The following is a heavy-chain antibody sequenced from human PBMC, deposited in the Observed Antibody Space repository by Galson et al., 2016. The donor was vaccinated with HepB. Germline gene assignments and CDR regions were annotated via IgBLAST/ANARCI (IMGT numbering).Heavy chain of an antibody. J-gene: IGHJ3*02. CDR1: RFSFSDYW. CDR2: IYSAGKT. V-gene: IGHV3-53*01. Sequence: SLRLSCAASRFSFSDYWMSWVRQAPGKGLEWVSLIYSAGKTYYADSVKGRFTISRDHPKNTVYLQMNSLRADDTAMYYCANIGAFNIWGQGTMVTVSS. CDR3: ANIGAFNI.